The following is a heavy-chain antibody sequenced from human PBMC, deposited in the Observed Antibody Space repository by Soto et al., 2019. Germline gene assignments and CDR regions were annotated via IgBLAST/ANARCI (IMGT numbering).Heavy chain of an antibody. Sequence: GASVKVSCKASGYTFTSYYMHWVRQAPGQGLEWMGIINPSGGSTSYAQKFQGRVTMTRDTSTSTVYMELSSLRSEDTAVYYCARDMDGGFLRLGSSPYYYYGMDVWGQGTTVTVSS. CDR2: INPSGGST. CDR3: ARDMDGGFLRLGSSPYYYYGMDV. J-gene: IGHJ6*02. CDR1: GYTFTSYY. V-gene: IGHV1-46*01. D-gene: IGHD3-16*01.